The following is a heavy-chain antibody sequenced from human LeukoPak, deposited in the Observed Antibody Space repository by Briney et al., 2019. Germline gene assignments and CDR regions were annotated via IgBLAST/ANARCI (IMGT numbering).Heavy chain of an antibody. V-gene: IGHV3-30*02. J-gene: IGHJ4*02. CDR2: ILYDGSNK. Sequence: GGSLRLSCAASGFTFSSYGMHWVRQAPGKGLEWVAFILYDGSNKYYADSVKGRFSISRDNSKNTLYLQTNSLRAEDTAVYYCAKAGLDYWGQGTLVTVSS. CDR3: AKAGLDY. CDR1: GFTFSSYG.